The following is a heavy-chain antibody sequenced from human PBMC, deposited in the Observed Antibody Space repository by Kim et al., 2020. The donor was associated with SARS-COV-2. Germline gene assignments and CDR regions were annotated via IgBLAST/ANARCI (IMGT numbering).Heavy chain of an antibody. D-gene: IGHD4-4*01. Sequence: SETLSLTCGVYGGSFSGYYWSWIRQPPGKGLEWIGEVIHGGSTNYNPSLKSRVTISLDTSKNQFSLNLTSVTAADTAVYYCARGRDYSNQFDYWGQGTL. V-gene: IGHV4-34*01. CDR2: VIHGGST. J-gene: IGHJ4*02. CDR1: GGSFSGYY. CDR3: ARGRDYSNQFDY.